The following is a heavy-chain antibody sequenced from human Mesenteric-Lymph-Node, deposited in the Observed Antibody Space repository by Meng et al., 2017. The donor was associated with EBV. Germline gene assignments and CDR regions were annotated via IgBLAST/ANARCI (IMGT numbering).Heavy chain of an antibody. Sequence: QVQLHGSGPGLVKPSETLSLTCTVSGVSISGSYWSWVRQPPGKGLEWIAYIFYSGKAKYNPSLKSRVTISIETSKKQFSLRLNSVTAADTAIYYCAKGHGGNSEYWGPGTMVTVSS. V-gene: IGHV4-59*01. CDR1: GVSISGSY. D-gene: IGHD4-23*01. J-gene: IGHJ4*02. CDR3: AKGHGGNSEY. CDR2: IFYSGKA.